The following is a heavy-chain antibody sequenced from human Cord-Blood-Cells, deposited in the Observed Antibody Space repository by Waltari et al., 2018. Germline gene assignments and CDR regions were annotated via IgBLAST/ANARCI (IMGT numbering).Heavy chain of an antibody. J-gene: IGHJ3*02. Sequence: EVQLVESGGGLVQPGGSLRLSCAASGFTFSSYDMHWVRQATGKGLEWVSAIGTAGDTYYPGYVKGRFTISRENAKNSLYLQMNSRRAGDTAVYYCARRSGYSYGDAFDIWGQGTMVTVSS. D-gene: IGHD5-18*01. CDR2: IGTAGDT. CDR1: GFTFSSYD. V-gene: IGHV3-13*01. CDR3: ARRSGYSYGDAFDI.